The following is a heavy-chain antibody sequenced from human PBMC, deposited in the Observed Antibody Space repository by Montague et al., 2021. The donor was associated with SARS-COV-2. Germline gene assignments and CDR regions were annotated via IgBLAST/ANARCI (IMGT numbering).Heavy chain of an antibody. CDR1: GFSFGDHG. V-gene: IGHV3-20*04. CDR2: IDRYGGSP. CDR3: VRELRSSSVLRWFDP. J-gene: IGHJ5*02. Sequence: SLRLSCSASGFSFGDHGMSWVRQVPGKGLQWVSGIDRYGGSPDYXDSVKGRFTISRDNAKNSLFLQMNSLRVEDTAFYYCVRELRSSSVLRWFDPWGQGTLVTVSS. D-gene: IGHD5/OR15-5a*01.